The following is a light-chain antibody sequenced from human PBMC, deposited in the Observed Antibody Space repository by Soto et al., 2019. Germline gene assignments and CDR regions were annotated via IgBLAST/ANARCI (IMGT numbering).Light chain of an antibody. CDR1: QSLTNK. Sequence: GERATLSCRASQSLTNKLAWYQQKPGQAPRLLISGASTRASGIPAWFSGSGSGTDFTLTISSLEPEDFAVYYCQQRSNWPITFGQGTRLEIK. J-gene: IGKJ5*01. CDR2: GAS. V-gene: IGKV3-11*01. CDR3: QQRSNWPIT.